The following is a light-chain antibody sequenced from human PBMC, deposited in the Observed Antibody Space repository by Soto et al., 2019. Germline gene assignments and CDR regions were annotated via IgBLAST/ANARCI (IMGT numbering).Light chain of an antibody. Sequence: QSVLTQPPSVSGAPGQRVTISCTGSSSNIGAGYDVHWYQHLPGTAPKLLIYGNSNQPSGVPDRFSGSKSGTSASLAITGLQAEDEADYYCQSYDSSLSGSIFGGGTKVTVL. CDR3: QSYDSSLSGSI. CDR2: GNS. CDR1: SSNIGAGYD. V-gene: IGLV1-40*01. J-gene: IGLJ2*01.